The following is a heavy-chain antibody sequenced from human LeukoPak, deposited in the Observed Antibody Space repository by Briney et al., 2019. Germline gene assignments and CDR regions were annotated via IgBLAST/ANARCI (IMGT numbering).Heavy chain of an antibody. J-gene: IGHJ6*04. CDR1: GFTFTSYE. Sequence: GGSLRLSCAASGFTFTSYEMNWVRQAPGKGLEWVSYISSSGSTIYYADSVKGRFTISRDNAKNSLYLQMNSLRAEDTAVYYCAELGITMIGGIWGKGTTVTISS. D-gene: IGHD3-10*02. V-gene: IGHV3-48*03. CDR3: AELGITMIGGI. CDR2: ISSSGSTI.